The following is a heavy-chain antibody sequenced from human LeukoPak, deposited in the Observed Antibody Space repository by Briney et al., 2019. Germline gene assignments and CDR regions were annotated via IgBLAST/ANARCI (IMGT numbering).Heavy chain of an antibody. J-gene: IGHJ4*02. CDR3: ATAKVYYGSGSYLH. D-gene: IGHD3-10*01. Sequence: GASVKVSCTASGYTFTGYYMHWVRQAPGQGLEWMGWINPNSGGTNYAQKFQGRVTMTRDTSISTAYMELSSLRSEDTAVYYCATAKVYYGSGSYLHWGQGTLVTVSS. V-gene: IGHV1-2*02. CDR2: INPNSGGT. CDR1: GYTFTGYY.